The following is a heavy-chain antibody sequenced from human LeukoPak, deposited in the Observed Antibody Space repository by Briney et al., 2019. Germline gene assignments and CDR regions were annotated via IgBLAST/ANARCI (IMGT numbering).Heavy chain of an antibody. J-gene: IGHJ4*02. CDR1: GFTFSSYG. V-gene: IGHV3-30*18. CDR3: AKDQGYEEAMTRGYFDY. D-gene: IGHD2-2*01. Sequence: PGRSLRLSCAASGFTFSSYGMHWVRQAPGKGLEWVADISYDGSNKYYADSVKGRFTISRDNSKNTLYLQMNSLRAEDTAVYYCAKDQGYEEAMTRGYFDYWGQETLVTVFS. CDR2: ISYDGSNK.